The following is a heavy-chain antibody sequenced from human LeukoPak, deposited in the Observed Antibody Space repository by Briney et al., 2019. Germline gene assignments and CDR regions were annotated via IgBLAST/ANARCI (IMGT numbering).Heavy chain of an antibody. Sequence: SETLSLTCTVSGGSISSYYWSWIWQPPGKGLEWIGYIYTSGSTNYNPSLKSRVTISVDASKNQFSLKLSSVTAADTAVYYCARSLVGPDYYYFDYWGQGTLVTVSS. CDR1: GGSISSYY. CDR3: ARSLVGPDYYYFDY. V-gene: IGHV4-4*09. D-gene: IGHD1-26*01. J-gene: IGHJ4*02. CDR2: IYTSGST.